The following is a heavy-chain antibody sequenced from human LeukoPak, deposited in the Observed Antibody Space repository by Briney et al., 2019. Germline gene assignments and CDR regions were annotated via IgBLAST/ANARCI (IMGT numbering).Heavy chain of an antibody. V-gene: IGHV4-38-2*02. CDR1: GGSISDYY. J-gene: IGHJ4*02. Sequence: SETLSLTCTVSGGSISDYYWGWIRQPPGKGLEWIGSIYHSGSTYYNPSLKSRVTISVDTSKNQFSLKLSSVTAADTAVYYCARSDYGDYFDYWGQGTLATVSS. CDR2: IYHSGST. D-gene: IGHD4-17*01. CDR3: ARSDYGDYFDY.